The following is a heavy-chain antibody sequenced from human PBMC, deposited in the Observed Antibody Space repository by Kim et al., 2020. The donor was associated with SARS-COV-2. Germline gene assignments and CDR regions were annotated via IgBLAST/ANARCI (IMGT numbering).Heavy chain of an antibody. D-gene: IGHD3-22*01. Sequence: GGSLRLSCSASGFTFSSNAMSWVRQAPGKGLEWVSAISGRGGSAYYADSVKGRFTISRDNSRNTLYLQMNSLRAEDTAVYYCAKERGDYFDSRHFVYWGQGTLVTVSS. CDR3: AKERGDYFDSRHFVY. CDR1: GFTFSSNA. J-gene: IGHJ4*02. V-gene: IGHV3-23*01. CDR2: ISGRGGSA.